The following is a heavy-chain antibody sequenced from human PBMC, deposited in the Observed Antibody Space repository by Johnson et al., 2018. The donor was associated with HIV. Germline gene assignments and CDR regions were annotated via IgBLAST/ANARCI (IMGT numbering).Heavy chain of an antibody. V-gene: IGHV3-30*04. D-gene: IGHD6-19*01. CDR3: RAAKDSQTHFSIAVVDYLDAFDI. CDR2: ISYDGSNK. Sequence: APGKGLEWVAVISYDGSNKYYADSVKGRFTISRDNSKNTLYLQMNSLRAEDTAVYYCRAAKDSQTHFSIAVVDYLDAFDIWGQGTMVIVSS. J-gene: IGHJ3*02.